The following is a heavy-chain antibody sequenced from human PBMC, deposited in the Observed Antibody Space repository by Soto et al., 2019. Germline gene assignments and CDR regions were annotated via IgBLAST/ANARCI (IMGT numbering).Heavy chain of an antibody. CDR3: AKDLLVRGVKSYYFDY. CDR1: GGSISSSNW. Sequence: TCAVSGGSISSSNWWSWVRQPPGKGLEWIGEIYHSGSTNYNPPLKSRVTISVDKSKNQFSLKLSSVTAADTAVYYCAKDLLVRGVKSYYFDYWGQGTLVTVSS. V-gene: IGHV4-4*02. D-gene: IGHD3-10*01. J-gene: IGHJ4*02. CDR2: IYHSGST.